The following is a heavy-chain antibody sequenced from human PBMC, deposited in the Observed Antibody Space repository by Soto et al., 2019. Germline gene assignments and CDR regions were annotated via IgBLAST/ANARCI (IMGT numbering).Heavy chain of an antibody. V-gene: IGHV3-66*01. Sequence: EVQLVESGGGLVQPGGSLRLSCAASGFTVSTEYMSWVRQAPGKGLEWVSVIYSGGSTFYADSVRGRFPISRDNSKNTVNLQMNRLRAEDTAVYYCARDPWAADYWGQGTLVTVSS. J-gene: IGHJ4*02. CDR3: ARDPWAADY. CDR2: IYSGGST. CDR1: GFTVSTEY. D-gene: IGHD3-16*01.